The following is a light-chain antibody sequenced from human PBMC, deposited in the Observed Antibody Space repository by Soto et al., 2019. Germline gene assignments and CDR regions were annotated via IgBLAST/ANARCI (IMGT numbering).Light chain of an antibody. CDR1: QNIRTY. CDR3: QQTLSVPRT. V-gene: IGKV1-39*01. J-gene: IGKJ1*01. CDR2: AAS. Sequence: DTQMTQSPRFLSASVGDRVTITCRASQNIRTYLTWYQQKPGKGPTVLIYAASTLQRGVPSRFSGSTTGTDFTLTITGLQPEDSATYYCQQTLSVPRTFGLGTKVDIK.